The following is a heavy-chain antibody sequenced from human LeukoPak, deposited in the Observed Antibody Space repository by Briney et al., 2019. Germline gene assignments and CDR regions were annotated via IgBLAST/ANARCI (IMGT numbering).Heavy chain of an antibody. CDR2: LNSEGSRT. Sequence: GGSLRLSCTASGFTFNRYWMLGVRHAPGKGLMWVSRLNSEGSRTNYADSVQGRFTISKDNAKNTLYLQMNSLTPEDTAVYYCTYDHFDQWGQGTLVTVSS. CDR3: TYDHFDQ. CDR1: GFTFNRYW. J-gene: IGHJ4*02. D-gene: IGHD2-21*01. V-gene: IGHV3-74*01.